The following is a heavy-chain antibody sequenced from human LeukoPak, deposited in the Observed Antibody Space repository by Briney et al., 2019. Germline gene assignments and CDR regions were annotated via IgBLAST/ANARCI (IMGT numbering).Heavy chain of an antibody. V-gene: IGHV1-69*06. CDR1: GGTFSSYA. Sequence: ASVKVSCKASGGTFSSYAISWVRQAPGQGLEWMGGIIPIFGTANYAQKFQGRVTMTEDTSTDTAYMELSSLRSEDTAVYYCATIPRATIPYWGQGTLVTVSS. CDR2: IIPIFGTA. D-gene: IGHD5-12*01. CDR3: ATIPRATIPY. J-gene: IGHJ4*02.